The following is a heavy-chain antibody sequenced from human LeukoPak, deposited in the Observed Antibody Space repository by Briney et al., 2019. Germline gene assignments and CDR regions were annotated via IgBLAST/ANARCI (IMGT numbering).Heavy chain of an antibody. V-gene: IGHV4-34*09. D-gene: IGHD1-26*01. CDR1: GGSFSGYY. CDR2: INHSGST. J-gene: IGHJ4*02. CDR3: ARERGRGAPGAKTPDY. Sequence: SETLSLTCAVYGGSFSGYYWSWIRQPPGKGLGSIGEINHSGSTNYNPSLKSRVTISVDTSKNQFSLKLSSVTAADTAVYYCARERGRGAPGAKTPDYWGQGTLVTVSS.